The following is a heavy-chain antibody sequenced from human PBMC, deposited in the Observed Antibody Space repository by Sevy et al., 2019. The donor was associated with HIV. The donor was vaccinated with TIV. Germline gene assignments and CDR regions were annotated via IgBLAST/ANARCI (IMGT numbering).Heavy chain of an antibody. CDR2: ISTSSSYI. CDR1: GFTFSSYS. D-gene: IGHD2-8*01. V-gene: IGHV3-21*01. CDR3: ARISCTNGVCFQGYYYYAMDV. Sequence: GGSLRLSCAASGFTFSSYSMNWVRQAPGKGLEWVSSISTSSSYIYYADSVKGRFTISRDNGKNSLYLQMNSLRAEDTAVYYCARISCTNGVCFQGYYYYAMDVWGQGTTVTVSS. J-gene: IGHJ6*02.